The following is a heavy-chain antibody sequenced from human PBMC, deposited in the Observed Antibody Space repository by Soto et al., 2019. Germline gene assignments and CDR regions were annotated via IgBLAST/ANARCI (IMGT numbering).Heavy chain of an antibody. D-gene: IGHD1-1*01. CDR2: ISYDGSNK. CDR3: AKELERHFDY. J-gene: IGHJ4*02. Sequence: QVQMVESGGGVVQPGRSLRLSCAASGFTFSSYAMHWVRQAPGKGLAWVTVISYDGSNKYYADPVKGRFTISRDNSKNTLYLHMNSLREEDTAVYYCAKELERHFDYWGQGNLVTGSS. CDR1: GFTFSSYA. V-gene: IGHV3-30-3*02.